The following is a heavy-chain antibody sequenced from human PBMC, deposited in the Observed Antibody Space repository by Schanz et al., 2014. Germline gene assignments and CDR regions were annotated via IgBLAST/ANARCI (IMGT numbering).Heavy chain of an antibody. Sequence: QVHLVQSGAEVKKPGSSVKVSCKASGGTFSSDTFSWVRQAPGQGPEFMGWISTFRNEDTNSAQRFQGRLTMTTDTSTSTAYMELRSLRSDDTAVYYCARGFDFWDRWGQGTLVTVSS. J-gene: IGHJ4*02. CDR3: ARGFDFWDR. V-gene: IGHV1-18*01. CDR1: GGTFSSDT. CDR2: ISTFRNEDT. D-gene: IGHD3-3*01.